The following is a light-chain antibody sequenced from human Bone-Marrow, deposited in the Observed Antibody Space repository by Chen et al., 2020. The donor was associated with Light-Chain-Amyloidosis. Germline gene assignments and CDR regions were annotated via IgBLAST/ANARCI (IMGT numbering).Light chain of an antibody. J-gene: IGLJ3*02. Sequence: SYVLTQPSSVSVAQGQTATIACGGNNIGSTSVHWYQQTPGQAPLLVVYDDSDRPSGIPERLSVSNSGNTATLTISRVEAGDEADYYCQVWDRSSDRPVFGGGTKLTVL. CDR1: NIGSTS. CDR3: QVWDRSSDRPV. V-gene: IGLV3-21*02. CDR2: DDS.